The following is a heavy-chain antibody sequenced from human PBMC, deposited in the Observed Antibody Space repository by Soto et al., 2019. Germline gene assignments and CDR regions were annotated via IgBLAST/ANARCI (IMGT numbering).Heavy chain of an antibody. D-gene: IGHD5-12*01. CDR2: ISSIGSTT. CDR1: GFTFSNYA. CDR3: ARDPPVARV. V-gene: IGHV3-48*04. Sequence: HPGGSLRLSCAASGFTFSNYAMTWVRQAPGKGLEWVSIISSIGSTTYYSDSVKGRFSISRDNAKNSLYLQMNSLRAEDTAVYYCARDPPVARVWGQGTLVTVSS. J-gene: IGHJ4*02.